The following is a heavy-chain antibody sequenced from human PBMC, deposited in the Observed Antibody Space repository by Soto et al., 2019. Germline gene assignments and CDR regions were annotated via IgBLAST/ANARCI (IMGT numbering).Heavy chain of an antibody. CDR2: ISGSADGT. Sequence: VKLLESGGGLAQPGGSLRLSCVGSGFTFDSYAISWVRQAPGERLQWIAAISGSADGTDYAHSVRGRFTISRDNAKKTVHLQMDGLRVEDTAVYFCAKDTVGGYSFWSGYYSDGLDVWGQGTLATVS. CDR3: AKDTVGGYSFWSGYYSDGLDV. J-gene: IGHJ3*01. V-gene: IGHV3-23*01. CDR1: GFTFDSYA. D-gene: IGHD3-3*01.